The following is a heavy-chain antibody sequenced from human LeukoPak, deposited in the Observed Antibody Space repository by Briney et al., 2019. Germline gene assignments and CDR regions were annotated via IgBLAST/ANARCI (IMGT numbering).Heavy chain of an antibody. CDR3: ARDGRGAVPAAHPFDY. D-gene: IGHD2-2*01. CDR2: ISSSSSTI. V-gene: IGHV3-48*04. CDR1: GFTFSSYS. Sequence: GGSLRLSCAASGFTFSSYSMNWVRQAPGKGLEWVSYISSSSSTIYYADSVKGRFTISRDNAKNSLYLQMNSLRAEDTAVYYCARDGRGAVPAAHPFDYWGQGTLVTVSS. J-gene: IGHJ4*02.